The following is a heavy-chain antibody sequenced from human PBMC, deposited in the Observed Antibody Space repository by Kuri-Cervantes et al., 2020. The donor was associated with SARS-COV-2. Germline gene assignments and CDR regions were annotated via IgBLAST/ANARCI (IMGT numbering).Heavy chain of an antibody. V-gene: IGHV3-33*08. CDR2: IWYDGSNK. CDR1: GFTFSSYG. J-gene: IGHJ4*02. Sequence: GESLKISCAASGFTFSSYGMHWVRQAPGKGLEWVAVIWYDGSNKYYADSVKGRFTISRDNSKNTLYLQMNSLRAEDTAVYYCARDLPYYYDSSGYDFDYWGQGTPVTVSS. D-gene: IGHD3-22*01. CDR3: ARDLPYYYDSSGYDFDY.